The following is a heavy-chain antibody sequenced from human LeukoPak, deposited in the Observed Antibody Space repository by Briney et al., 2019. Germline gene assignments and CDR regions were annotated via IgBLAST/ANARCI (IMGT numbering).Heavy chain of an antibody. CDR2: IIPIFGTA. D-gene: IGHD6-6*01. J-gene: IGHJ4*02. CDR3: ARAGEYSQRPEPMFFDY. Sequence: ASVKVSCKASGGTFSSYAISWVRQAPGQGLEWMGGIIPIFGTANYAQKFQGRVTITADESTSTAYMELSSLRSEDTAVYYCARAGEYSQRPEPMFFDYWGQGTLVTVSS. CDR1: GGTFSSYA. V-gene: IGHV1-69*13.